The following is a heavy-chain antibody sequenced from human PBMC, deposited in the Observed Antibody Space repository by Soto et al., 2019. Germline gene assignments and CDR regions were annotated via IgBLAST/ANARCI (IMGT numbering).Heavy chain of an antibody. Sequence: QVQLVQSGAEVKKPGSSVKVSCTASGGAFIRYGISWVRQAPGQGLEWMGGIIPIFGSPNYAQRFKGRVTVSADISTNTAYMPLSRLKSEDTAVYYCAGQPNDQEDYYPGMEVWGQGTPVTVSS. CDR1: GGAFIRYG. D-gene: IGHD2-8*01. CDR2: IIPIFGSP. V-gene: IGHV1-69*06. CDR3: AGQPNDQEDYYPGMEV. J-gene: IGHJ6*02.